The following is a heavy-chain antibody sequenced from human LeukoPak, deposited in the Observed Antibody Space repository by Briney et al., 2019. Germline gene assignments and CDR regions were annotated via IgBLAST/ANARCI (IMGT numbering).Heavy chain of an antibody. CDR1: GGSISSYY. V-gene: IGHV4-59*01. CDR2: IYYSGST. Sequence: PSETLSLTCTVSGGSISSYYWSWIRQPPGKGLEWIGYIYYSGSTNYNPSLKSRVTISVDTSKNQFSLKLSSVTAADTAVYYCARGDYGSAADYYYYMDVWGKGTTVTVSS. J-gene: IGHJ6*03. CDR3: ARGDYGSAADYYYYMDV. D-gene: IGHD4/OR15-4a*01.